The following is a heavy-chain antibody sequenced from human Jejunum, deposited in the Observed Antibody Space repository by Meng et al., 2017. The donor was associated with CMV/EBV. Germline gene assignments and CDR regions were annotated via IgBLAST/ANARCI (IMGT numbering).Heavy chain of an antibody. CDR1: FTFSGYS. CDR2: ISPDSGYI. V-gene: IGHV3-21*01. J-gene: IGHJ4*02. CDR3: SRGGFPQPSRPSGWDY. Sequence: FTFSGYSMNWVRQAPGKGLEWVSSISPDSGYIYYADSVRGRFTISRDNADNSVNLQMNSLRAEDTALYYCSRGGFPQPSRPSGWDYWGQGALVTVSS. D-gene: IGHD2-15*01.